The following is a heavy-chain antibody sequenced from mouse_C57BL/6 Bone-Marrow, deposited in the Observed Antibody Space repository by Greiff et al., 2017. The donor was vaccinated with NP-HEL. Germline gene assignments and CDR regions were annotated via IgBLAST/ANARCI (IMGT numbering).Heavy chain of an antibody. V-gene: IGHV1-26*01. Sequence: VQLQQSGPELVKPGASVKISCKASGYTFTDYYMNWVKQSHGKSLEWIGDITPKNGGTSYNQKFKGKATLPVDKSSSTTYMALRSLTSEDSAVYYCARTNLLILLRGYAMDYWGQGTSVTVSS. J-gene: IGHJ4*01. D-gene: IGHD1-1*01. CDR3: ARTNLLILLRGYAMDY. CDR2: ITPKNGGT. CDR1: GYTFTDYY.